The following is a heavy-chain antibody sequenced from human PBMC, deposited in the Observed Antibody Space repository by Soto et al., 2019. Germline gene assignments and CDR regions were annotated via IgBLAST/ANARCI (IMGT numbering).Heavy chain of an antibody. CDR1: GASIYNGGYF. CDR3: ARLYGFSGFDY. V-gene: IGHV4-30-4*01. D-gene: IGHD6-25*01. CDR2: IHNSGSP. J-gene: IGHJ4*02. Sequence: SETLSLTCSVSGASIYNGGYFWSWIRQSPGKGLEWIGHIHNSGSPYNNPSLKSRVTISADTSMNQFSLSLTSVTAADTAVYYCARLYGFSGFDYWGQGTLVTAPQ.